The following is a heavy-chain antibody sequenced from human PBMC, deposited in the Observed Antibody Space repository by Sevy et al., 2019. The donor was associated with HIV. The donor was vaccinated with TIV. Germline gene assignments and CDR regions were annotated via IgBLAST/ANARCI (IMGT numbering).Heavy chain of an antibody. J-gene: IGHJ5*02. Sequence: GGSLRLSCAASRFTFSSFWMSWVRQAPGKGLEWVANIKQDGSEKYYVDSVKGRFTIPRDNAKKSLYLQMNSLRVEDTAVYYCARGSGYYYDSSGQEWFDPWGQGTLVTVSS. V-gene: IGHV3-7*01. D-gene: IGHD3-22*01. CDR2: IKQDGSEK. CDR3: ARGSGYYYDSSGQEWFDP. CDR1: RFTFSSFW.